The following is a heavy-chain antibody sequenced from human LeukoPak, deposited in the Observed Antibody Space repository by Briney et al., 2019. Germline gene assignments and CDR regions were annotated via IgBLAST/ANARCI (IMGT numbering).Heavy chain of an antibody. V-gene: IGHV3-21*01. Sequence: SGGSLRLSCAASGFTFSSYSMNCVRQAPGKGLEWVSSISSSSSYIYYADSVKGRFTISRDNAKNSLYLQMNSLRAEDTAVYYCARVTEAPYYFDYWGQGTLVTVSS. J-gene: IGHJ4*02. CDR1: GFTFSSYS. CDR3: ARVTEAPYYFDY. CDR2: ISSSSSYI.